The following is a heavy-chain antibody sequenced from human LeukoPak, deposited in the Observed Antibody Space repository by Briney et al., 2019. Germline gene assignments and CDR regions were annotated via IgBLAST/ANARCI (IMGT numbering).Heavy chain of an antibody. J-gene: IGHJ4*02. Sequence: TGRSLRLSCAASGFTFSSYGMHWVRQAPGKGLEWVALTSYDGTDTYYADSVKGRFTISRDNTKNSLYLQMNSLRAEDTAVYYCASSGQQLVPFDYWGQGTLVTVSS. V-gene: IGHV3-30*03. CDR2: TSYDGTDT. CDR1: GFTFSSYG. CDR3: ASSGQQLVPFDY. D-gene: IGHD6-13*01.